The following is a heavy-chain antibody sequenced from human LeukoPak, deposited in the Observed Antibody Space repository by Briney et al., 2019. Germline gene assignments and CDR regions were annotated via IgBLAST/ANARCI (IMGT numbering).Heavy chain of an antibody. Sequence: GGSLRLSCAASGFTFSSYSMNWVRQAPGKGLEWVSYISSSSSVIYYADSVKGRFTISRDNAKNSLYLQMNSLRDEDTALYYCARDGGAVAGTLSATHWGQGTLVTVSS. CDR1: GFTFSSYS. D-gene: IGHD6-19*01. V-gene: IGHV3-48*02. J-gene: IGHJ4*02. CDR2: ISSSSSVI. CDR3: ARDGGAVAGTLSATH.